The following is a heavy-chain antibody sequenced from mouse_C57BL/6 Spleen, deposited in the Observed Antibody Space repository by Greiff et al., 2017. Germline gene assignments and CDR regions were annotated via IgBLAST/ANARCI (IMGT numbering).Heavy chain of an antibody. CDR2: ISGGGGNT. V-gene: IGHV5-9*01. CDR1: GFTFSSYT. J-gene: IGHJ2*01. Sequence: EVQLVESGGGLVKPGGSLKLSCAASGFTFSSYTMSWVRQTPEKRLEWVATISGGGGNTYYPDSVKGRFTISRDNAKNTLYLQMSSLRSEDTALYYWAKHPPSTGFDYWGQGTTLTVSS. CDR3: AKHPPSTGFDY.